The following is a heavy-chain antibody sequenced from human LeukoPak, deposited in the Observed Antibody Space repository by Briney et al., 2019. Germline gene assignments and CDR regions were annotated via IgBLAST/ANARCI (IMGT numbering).Heavy chain of an antibody. V-gene: IGHV3-48*01. CDR1: GFTFNTYG. CDR2: IGISSGNT. CDR3: ARDTKYAFDN. D-gene: IGHD2-2*01. J-gene: IGHJ4*02. Sequence: GGSLRLSCAASGFTFNTYGMNWVRQAPGKGLEWISYIGISSGNTKYADSVKGRFTISGDKAKNSVYLQMNSLRVEDTAVYYCARDTKYAFDNWGQGTLVTVSS.